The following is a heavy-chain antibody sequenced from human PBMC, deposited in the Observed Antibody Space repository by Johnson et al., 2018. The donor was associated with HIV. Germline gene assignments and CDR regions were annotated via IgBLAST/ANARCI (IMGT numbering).Heavy chain of an antibody. D-gene: IGHD1-26*01. CDR1: GFTFSSYA. J-gene: IGHJ3*02. V-gene: IGHV3-30*18. CDR3: AKDTVSGSYYDAFNI. Sequence: QVQLAESGGGVVQPGRSRRPPCAASGFTFSSYAMHWVRQAPGKALEWVAVISYDGGDKYYADSEKGRFSISRDNSKNTLYLRMNSLRAEDTSLYYCAKDTVSGSYYDAFNIWDQESMVTVSS. CDR2: ISYDGGDK.